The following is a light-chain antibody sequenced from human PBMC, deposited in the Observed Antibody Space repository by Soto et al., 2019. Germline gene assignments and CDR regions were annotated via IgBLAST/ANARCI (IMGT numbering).Light chain of an antibody. J-gene: IGKJ1*01. CDR2: KAS. CDR3: QQYNDYSWT. V-gene: IGKV1-5*03. Sequence: DIQMTQSPSTLSASVGDRVAITCRASQSISIWLAWYQQKPGKAPKLLIYKASSLESGVPSRFSGSGSGTEFTLTISSLKPDDFAPYYCQQYNDYSWTFGQGTKVEIK. CDR1: QSISIW.